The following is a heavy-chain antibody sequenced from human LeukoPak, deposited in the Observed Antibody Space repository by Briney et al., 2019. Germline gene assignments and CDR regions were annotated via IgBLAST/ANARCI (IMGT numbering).Heavy chain of an antibody. CDR1: GGSFSGYY. Sequence: SETLSLTCAVYGGSFSGYYWSWIRQPPGKGLEWIGEINHSGSTNYNPSLKSRVTISVDTSKNQFSLKLSSVTAADTAVYYCARSDSSGWPGVDAFDIWGQGTMVTVSS. CDR2: INHSGST. V-gene: IGHV4-34*01. CDR3: ARSDSSGWPGVDAFDI. D-gene: IGHD6-19*01. J-gene: IGHJ3*02.